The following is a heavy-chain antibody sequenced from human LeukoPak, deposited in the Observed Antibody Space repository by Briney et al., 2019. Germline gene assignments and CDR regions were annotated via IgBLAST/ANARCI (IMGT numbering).Heavy chain of an antibody. CDR3: VVSGGDYYDSSGFKKGGDY. Sequence: SVKVSCKASGVTYSIYAISWVRQATGQGLEWMGGIISIFGTAHYAQKFQGRVKITADESTSTAYMELSSLRSEDTAVYYCVVSGGDYYDSSGFKKGGDYWGQGTLVTVS. J-gene: IGHJ4*02. V-gene: IGHV1-69*13. CDR2: IISIFGTA. D-gene: IGHD3-22*01. CDR1: GVTYSIYA.